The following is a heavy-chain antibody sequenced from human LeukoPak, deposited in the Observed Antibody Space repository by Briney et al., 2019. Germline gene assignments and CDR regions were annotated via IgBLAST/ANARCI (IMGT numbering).Heavy chain of an antibody. Sequence: SETLSLTCAVYGESFSGYYWSWIRQPPGKGLEWIGEINHSGSTNYNPSLKSRVTISVDTSKNQFSLKLNSVTAADTAVYYCARVRAVVVVAALAGGYFDYWGQGTLVTVSS. D-gene: IGHD2-15*01. CDR2: INHSGST. V-gene: IGHV4-34*01. CDR1: GESFSGYY. CDR3: ARVRAVVVVAALAGGYFDY. J-gene: IGHJ4*02.